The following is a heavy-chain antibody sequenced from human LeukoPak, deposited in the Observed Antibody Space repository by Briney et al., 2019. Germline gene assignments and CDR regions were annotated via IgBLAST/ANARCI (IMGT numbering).Heavy chain of an antibody. J-gene: IGHJ4*02. Sequence: SETLSLTCAVYGGSFSGYYWSWIRQPPGKGLEWIGEINHSGSTNYNPSLKSRVTTSVDTSKNQFSLKLSSVTAADTAVYYCASYYYDSSGVGDYWGQGTLVTVSS. CDR1: GGSFSGYY. D-gene: IGHD3-22*01. CDR3: ASYYYDSSGVGDY. CDR2: INHSGST. V-gene: IGHV4-34*01.